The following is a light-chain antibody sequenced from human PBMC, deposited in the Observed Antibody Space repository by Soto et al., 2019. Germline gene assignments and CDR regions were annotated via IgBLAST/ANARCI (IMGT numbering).Light chain of an antibody. CDR1: NSNIGSNA. J-gene: IGLJ2*01. CDR2: SNN. V-gene: IGLV1-44*01. Sequence: QSVLTQPPSVSGTPGQRVTISCSGINSNIGSNAVSWYQQLPGTAPKSLIYSNNQRPSGVPDRISGSKSGTSASLAISGLQSEDEAEYYCAAWDDSLRGRVFGGGTKLTVL. CDR3: AAWDDSLRGRV.